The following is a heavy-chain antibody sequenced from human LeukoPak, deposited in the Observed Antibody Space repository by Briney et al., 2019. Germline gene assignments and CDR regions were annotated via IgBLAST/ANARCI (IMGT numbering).Heavy chain of an antibody. D-gene: IGHD3-10*01. CDR1: GFTFRTYG. J-gene: IGHJ4*02. V-gene: IGHV3-30*18. CDR2: ILHDGRNK. Sequence: GRSLRLSCAASGFTFRTYGMHWVRQAPGKGLEGAAVILHDGRNKYYGDSVKGRFTISRDNSKNMVYLQMNSLRAEDTARYYCAKDYGPEYASGSSYFDSWGQGTPVTVSS. CDR3: AKDYGPEYASGSSYFDS.